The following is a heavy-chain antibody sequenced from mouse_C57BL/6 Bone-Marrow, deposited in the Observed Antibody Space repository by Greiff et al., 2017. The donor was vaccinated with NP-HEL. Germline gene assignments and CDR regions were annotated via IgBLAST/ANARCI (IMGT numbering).Heavy chain of an antibody. CDR3: AILLLGVAY. CDR1: GYTFTSYW. Sequence: QVQLQQPGAELVMPGASVKLSCKASGYTFTSYWMHWVKQRPGQGLEWIGEIDPSDSYTNYNQKFKGKSTLTVDKSSSTAYMQLSSLTSEDSAVYYCAILLLGVAYWGQGTLVTVSA. CDR2: IDPSDSYT. J-gene: IGHJ3*01. D-gene: IGHD1-1*01. V-gene: IGHV1-69*01.